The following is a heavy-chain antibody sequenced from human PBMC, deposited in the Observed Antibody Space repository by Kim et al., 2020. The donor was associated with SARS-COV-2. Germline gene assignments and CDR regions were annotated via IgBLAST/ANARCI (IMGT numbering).Heavy chain of an antibody. J-gene: IGHJ3*02. CDR3: ARVIAASGAFDI. D-gene: IGHD6-13*01. Sequence: KYSQKFQGRVTITRDTSASTAYMELSSLRSEDTAVYYCARVIAASGAFDIWGQGTMVTVSS. V-gene: IGHV1-3*01.